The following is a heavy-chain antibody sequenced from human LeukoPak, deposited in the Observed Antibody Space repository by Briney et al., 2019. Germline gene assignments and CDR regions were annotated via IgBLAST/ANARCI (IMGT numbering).Heavy chain of an antibody. V-gene: IGHV3-7*01. Sequence: GGSLRLSCAASGFTFSSYWMSWVRQAPGKGLEWAANIKQDGSEKYYVDSVKGRFTISRDNAKNSLYLQMNSLRAEDTAVYYCARMSYDFWSGYYSPYCYYGMDVWGQGTTVTVSS. D-gene: IGHD3-3*01. CDR2: IKQDGSEK. J-gene: IGHJ6*02. CDR1: GFTFSSYW. CDR3: ARMSYDFWSGYYSPYCYYGMDV.